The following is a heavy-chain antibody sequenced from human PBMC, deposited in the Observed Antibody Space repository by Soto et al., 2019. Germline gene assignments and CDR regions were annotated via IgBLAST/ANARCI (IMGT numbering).Heavy chain of an antibody. Sequence: ASVKVSCKASGYTFTSYGISWVRQAPGQGLEWMGWISAYNGNTNYAQKLQGRVTMTTDTSTSTAYMELRSLRSDDTAVYYCVRDHQLPTNNWFDPWGQGTLVTVSS. CDR2: ISAYNGNT. CDR1: GYTFTSYG. J-gene: IGHJ5*02. D-gene: IGHD2-2*01. V-gene: IGHV1-18*04. CDR3: VRDHQLPTNNWFDP.